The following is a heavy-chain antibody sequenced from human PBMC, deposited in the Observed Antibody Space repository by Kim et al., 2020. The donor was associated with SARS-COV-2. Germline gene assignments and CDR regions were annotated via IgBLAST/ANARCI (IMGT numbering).Heavy chain of an antibody. CDR3: ASGPGEGYYYYYGMDV. V-gene: IGHV5-10-1*01. D-gene: IGHD3-16*01. J-gene: IGHJ6*02. Sequence: GESLKISCKGSGYSFTSYWISWVRQMPGKGLEWMGRIDPSDSYTNYSPSFQGHVTISADKSISTAYLQWSSLKASDTAMYYCASGPGEGYYYYYGMDVWGQGTTVTVSS. CDR1: GYSFTSYW. CDR2: IDPSDSYT.